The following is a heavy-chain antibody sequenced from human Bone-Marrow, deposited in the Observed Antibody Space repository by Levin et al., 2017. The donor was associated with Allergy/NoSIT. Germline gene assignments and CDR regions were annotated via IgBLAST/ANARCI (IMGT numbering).Heavy chain of an antibody. J-gene: IGHJ6*02. CDR3: ARSEGIEGGTFYFYYYYGMEV. D-gene: IGHD1-26*01. V-gene: IGHV4-59*01. CDR1: GGSISPYY. CDR2: ISYSGST. Sequence: PSETLSLTCTVSGGSISPYYWTWIRQPPGKGLEWIGYISYSGSTNYNPSLKSRVTMSVDTSKNHFSLKLTSVTAADTAVYYCARSEGIEGGTFYFYYYYGMEVWGQGTTVTVSS.